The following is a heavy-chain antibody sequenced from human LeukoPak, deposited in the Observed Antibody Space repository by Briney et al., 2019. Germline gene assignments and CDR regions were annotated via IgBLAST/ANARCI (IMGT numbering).Heavy chain of an antibody. J-gene: IGHJ4*02. V-gene: IGHV4-34*01. D-gene: IGHD2-2*01. CDR1: GGSFSGYH. CDR3: ARDPLGYCSDTSCARFDF. Sequence: SETLSLTCAVYGGSFSGYHWSWIRQPPGKGLEWIGEINHSGITNYNPSLKSRVTISVDTSKNQFSLKLDTVIAADTAVYYCARDPLGYCSDTSCARFDFWGQGTLVTVSS. CDR2: INHSGIT.